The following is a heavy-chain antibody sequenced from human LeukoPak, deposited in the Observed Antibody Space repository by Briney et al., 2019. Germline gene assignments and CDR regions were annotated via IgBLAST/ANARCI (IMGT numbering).Heavy chain of an antibody. CDR1: GFTFSSYA. Sequence: PGGSLRLSCAASGFTFSSYAMSWVRQAPGKGLEWVSAISGSGGSTYYADSVKGRFTIPRDDSRNTLYLQMNSLRADDTAVYYCASSFYGSGTYPYYFDYWGQGTLVTVSS. CDR3: ASSFYGSGTYPYYFDY. V-gene: IGHV3-23*01. J-gene: IGHJ4*02. D-gene: IGHD3-10*01. CDR2: ISGSGGST.